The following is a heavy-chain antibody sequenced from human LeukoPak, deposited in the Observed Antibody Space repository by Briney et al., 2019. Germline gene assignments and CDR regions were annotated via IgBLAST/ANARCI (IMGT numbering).Heavy chain of an antibody. CDR1: GFTFFTYG. D-gene: IGHD4/OR15-4a*01. V-gene: IGHV3-33*01. CDR3: ARELRTSGAFDF. J-gene: IGHJ3*01. Sequence: GRSLRLSCAASGFTFFTYGMHWVRQAPGKGLEWVAVIWYDGSNKYYGDSVKGRFTISRDNSKNTLYLQMNSLRAEDTAVYYCARELRTSGAFDFWGQGTMVTVSS. CDR2: IWYDGSNK.